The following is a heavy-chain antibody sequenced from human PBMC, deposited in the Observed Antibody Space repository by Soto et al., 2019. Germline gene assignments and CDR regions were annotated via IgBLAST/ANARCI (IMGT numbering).Heavy chain of an antibody. CDR2: VSGYNGNT. CDR3: ARAGELPYYYYGMDV. Sequence: QVQLVQSGGEVKKPGASVKVSCKASGYTFTTSGVSWVRQAPGQGLEWMGWVSGYNGNTKYEEKXPXRXTXXTDTSTSTAYLELRSLTTDDTAVYYCARAGELPYYYYGMDVWGQGTTVIVSS. V-gene: IGHV1-18*01. J-gene: IGHJ6*02. D-gene: IGHD1-7*01. CDR1: GYTFTTSG.